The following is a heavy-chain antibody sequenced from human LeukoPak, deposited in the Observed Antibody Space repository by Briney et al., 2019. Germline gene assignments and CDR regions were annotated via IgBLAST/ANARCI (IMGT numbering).Heavy chain of an antibody. Sequence: RGSLRLSCAASGFTFSYYAMHWVRQAPGKGLEWVAVISYDGSSKYYADFVQGRFTISRANSKNTLYLQMNSLGAEDTAVYYCAREGGDYFFDYWGQGTLVPVSS. CDR3: AREGGDYFFDY. J-gene: IGHJ4*02. D-gene: IGHD4/OR15-4a*01. CDR1: GFTFSYYA. V-gene: IGHV3-30*04. CDR2: ISYDGSSK.